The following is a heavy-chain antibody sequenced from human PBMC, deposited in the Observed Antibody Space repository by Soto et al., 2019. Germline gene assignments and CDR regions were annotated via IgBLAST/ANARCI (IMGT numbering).Heavy chain of an antibody. CDR2: ISSSGSTI. D-gene: IGHD3-10*01. CDR3: ARDIPGPDYYGSGSYYNDYYYYYMDV. J-gene: IGHJ6*03. Sequence: GGSLRLSCAASGFTFSDYYMSWIRQAPGKGLEWVSYISSSGSTIYYADSVKGRFTISRDNAKNSLYLQMNSLRAEDTAVYYCARDIPGPDYYGSGSYYNDYYYYYMDVWGKGTTVTVSS. CDR1: GFTFSDYY. V-gene: IGHV3-11*01.